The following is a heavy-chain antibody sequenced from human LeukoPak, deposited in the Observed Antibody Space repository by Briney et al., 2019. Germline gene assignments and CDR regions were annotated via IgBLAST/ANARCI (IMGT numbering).Heavy chain of an antibody. D-gene: IGHD4-23*01. CDR2: ISGSGDST. CDR1: RFTFSTYA. CDR3: AKEEYYGGNVCY. V-gene: IGHV3-23*01. Sequence: GGSLRLSCAASRFTFSTYAMSWVRQAPGKGLEWVSAISGSGDSTYYADSVKGRFTISRDNSKNTLYLQVNSLRAEDTAVYYCAKEEYYGGNVCYWGQGTLVTVSS. J-gene: IGHJ4*02.